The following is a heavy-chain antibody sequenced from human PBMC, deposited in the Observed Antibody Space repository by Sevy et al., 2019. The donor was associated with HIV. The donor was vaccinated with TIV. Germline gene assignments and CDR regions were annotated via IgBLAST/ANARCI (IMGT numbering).Heavy chain of an antibody. CDR2: IYHTGPT. V-gene: IGHV4-30-2*01. CDR3: ARDSGDYPYYFDH. Sequence: SETLSLTCAVSGGSISSGLYSWNWIRQPPGKGLAWIGYIYHTGPTYYNPSLQSRVTISVDTSKNQFSLRLNSVTAADTAVYYCARDSGDYPYYFDHWGQGTLVTVSS. J-gene: IGHJ4*02. CDR1: GGSISSGLYS. D-gene: IGHD4-17*01.